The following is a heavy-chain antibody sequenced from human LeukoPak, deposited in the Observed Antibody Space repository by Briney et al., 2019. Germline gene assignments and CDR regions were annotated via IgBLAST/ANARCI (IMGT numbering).Heavy chain of an antibody. V-gene: IGHV3-7*01. J-gene: IGHJ4*02. CDR1: GFAFSLYW. CDR2: INPDGTKT. CDR3: ARVGGYPVALDY. Sequence: GGSLRLSCAASGFAFSLYWMTWVRQAPGKGLEWVANINPDGTKTSYADFVEGRFSISRDNAKNLLYLQMRSLRAGDTAVYYCARVGGYPVALDYWGQGTLVTVSS. D-gene: IGHD5-12*01.